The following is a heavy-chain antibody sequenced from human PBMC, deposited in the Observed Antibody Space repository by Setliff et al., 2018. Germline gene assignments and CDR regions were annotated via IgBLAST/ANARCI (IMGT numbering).Heavy chain of an antibody. V-gene: IGHV4-59*11. CDR2: IYYSGST. D-gene: IGHD3-22*01. Sequence: PSETLSLTCTVSGGSNSSHYWSWIRQPQGKGLEWVEYIYYSGSTNYNTSLKSRVTISVDTSKNQFSLKLSSVTAADAAVYYCARASYYYYSSGYYGAGAVDILGQGTMVTVSS. CDR3: ARASYYYYSSGYYGAGAVDI. CDR1: GGSNSSHY. J-gene: IGHJ3*02.